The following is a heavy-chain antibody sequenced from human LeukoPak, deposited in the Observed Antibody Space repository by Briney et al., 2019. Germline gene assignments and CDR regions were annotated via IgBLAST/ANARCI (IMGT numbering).Heavy chain of an antibody. V-gene: IGHV4-34*01. CDR1: GGSFSGYY. CDR3: ARMGLWFGDRADYYGMDV. Sequence: PSETLSLTCDVYGGSFSGYYWSWIRQPPGKGLEWIGEINHSGSTNYNPSLKSRVTISVDTSKNQFSLKLSSVTAADTAVYDCARMGLWFGDRADYYGMDVWGQGTTVTVSS. CDR2: INHSGST. J-gene: IGHJ6*02. D-gene: IGHD3-10*01.